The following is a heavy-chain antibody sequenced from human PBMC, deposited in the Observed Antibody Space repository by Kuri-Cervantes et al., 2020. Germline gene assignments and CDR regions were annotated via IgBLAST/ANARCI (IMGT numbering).Heavy chain of an antibody. CDR2: IGTAGDT. CDR1: GFTFSSYD. CDR3: ARGVTYYYDSSGYYLDY. D-gene: IGHD3-22*01. V-gene: IGHV3-13*01. J-gene: IGHJ4*02. Sequence: GESLKISCAASGFTFSSYDMHWVRQATGKGLEWVSAIGTAGDTYYPGSVKGRFTISRDNAKNSLYLQMNSLRAEDTAVYYCARGVTYYYDSSGYYLDYWGQGTLVTVSS.